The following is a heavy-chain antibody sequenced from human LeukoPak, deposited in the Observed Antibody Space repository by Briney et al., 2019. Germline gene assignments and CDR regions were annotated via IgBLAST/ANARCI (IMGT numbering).Heavy chain of an antibody. V-gene: IGHV4-59*01. CDR2: IYYSGST. J-gene: IGHJ6*03. CDR3: ARVFPTVTNFDYYYYYMDV. CDR1: GGSISSYY. Sequence: SETLSLTCTVSGGSISSYYWSWIRQPPGKGLEWIGYIYYSGSTNYNPSLKSRVTISVDTSKNQFSLKLSSVTAADTAVYYCARVFPTVTNFDYYYYYMDVWGKGTTVTVSS. D-gene: IGHD4-17*01.